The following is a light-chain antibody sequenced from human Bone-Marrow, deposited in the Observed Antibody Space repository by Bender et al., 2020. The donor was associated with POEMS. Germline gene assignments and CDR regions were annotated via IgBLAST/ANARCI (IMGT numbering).Light chain of an antibody. J-gene: IGLJ3*02. CDR2: DVN. V-gene: IGLV2-14*03. CDR1: SSDIGGYNY. Sequence: QSALTQPASVSGSPRQSITISCTGTSSDIGGYNYVSWYQQHPGKAPKLMILDVNNRPSGVSNRFSGSKSGNTASLTISGLQAEDEADYFCISYTSSSTLVFGGGTELTVL. CDR3: ISYTSSSTLV.